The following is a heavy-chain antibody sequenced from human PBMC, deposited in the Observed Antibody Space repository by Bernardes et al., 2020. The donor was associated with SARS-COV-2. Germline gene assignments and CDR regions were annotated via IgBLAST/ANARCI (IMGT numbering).Heavy chain of an antibody. CDR3: AREMRFEPYYYYMDV. D-gene: IGHD3-3*01. J-gene: IGHJ6*03. V-gene: IGHV4-34*01. CDR1: GGSFSGYY. Sequence: SETLSLTCAVYGGSFSGYYWSWIRQPPGKGLEWIGEINHIGSTNYNPSLKSRVTISVDTSKNQFSLKLSSVTAADTAVYYCAREMRFEPYYYYMDVWGKGTTVTVSS. CDR2: INHIGST.